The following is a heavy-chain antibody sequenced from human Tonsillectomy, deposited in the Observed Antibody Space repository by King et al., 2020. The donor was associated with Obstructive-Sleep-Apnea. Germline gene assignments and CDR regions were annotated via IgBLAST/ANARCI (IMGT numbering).Heavy chain of an antibody. V-gene: IGHV3-30*15. CDR3: ARDRNDYADH. CDR2: ISYDGSRK. Sequence: VQLVESWGGVVKPGRSLRLSCAASGFTFSSYAMHWVRQAPGKGLEWVAVISYDGSRKYYADSVKGRFTISRDSSRNTVYLQMSSLRAEDTALYYCARDRNDYADHWGQGTLVTVSS. J-gene: IGHJ4*02. CDR1: GFTFSSYA.